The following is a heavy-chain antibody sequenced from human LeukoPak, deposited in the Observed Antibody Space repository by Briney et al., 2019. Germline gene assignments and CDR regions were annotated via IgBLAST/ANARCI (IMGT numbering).Heavy chain of an antibody. D-gene: IGHD2-2*01. CDR3: AREYCSSTSCPFDY. Sequence: SETLSLTCAVYGGSFSGYYWSWIRQPPGKGLEWIGYIYHSGSTYYNPSLKSRVTISVDRSKNQFSLKLSSVTAADTAVYYCAREYCSSTSCPFDYWGQGTLVTVSS. J-gene: IGHJ4*02. V-gene: IGHV4-34*01. CDR1: GGSFSGYY. CDR2: IYHSGST.